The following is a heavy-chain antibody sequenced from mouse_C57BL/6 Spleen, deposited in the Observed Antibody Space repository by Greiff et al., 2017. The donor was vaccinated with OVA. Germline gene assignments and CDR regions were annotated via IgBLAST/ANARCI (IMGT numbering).Heavy chain of an antibody. CDR1: GYTFTSYW. J-gene: IGHJ4*01. Sequence: VQLPQPGTELVKPGASVKLSCKASGYTFTSYWMHWVKQSPGQGLEWIGNINPSNGGTNYNEKFKSRVTMTIDKSSNTAYMQLSSLTSEDSAVYYCARGGLYDIAMDYWGQGTSVTVAS. V-gene: IGHV1-53*01. CDR3: ARGGLYDIAMDY. D-gene: IGHD2-3*01. CDR2: INPSNGGT.